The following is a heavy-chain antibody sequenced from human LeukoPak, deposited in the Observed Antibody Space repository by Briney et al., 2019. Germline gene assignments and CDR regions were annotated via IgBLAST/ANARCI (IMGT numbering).Heavy chain of an antibody. D-gene: IGHD2-2*01. CDR1: GYTFTGYY. V-gene: IGHV1-2*06. Sequence: ASVKVSCKASGYTFTGYYIHWVRQAPGQGLEWMGRINPNSGGTNYAQKFQGRVTMTRDTSISTAYMDLSGLTSDDTAVYYCASNTSCSLWGQGTLVTVSS. CDR3: ASNTSCSL. J-gene: IGHJ4*02. CDR2: INPNSGGT.